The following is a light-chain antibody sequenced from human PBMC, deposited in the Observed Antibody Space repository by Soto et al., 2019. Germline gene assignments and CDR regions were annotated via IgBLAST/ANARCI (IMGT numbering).Light chain of an antibody. J-gene: IGLJ2*01. Sequence: QSALTQPPSLSGTPGQRVTISCSGSSSNIAGNTVHWYQHLPGTAPKLLIYINDQRPSGVPGRFSASTSGTSASLAISGLQSDDEADYYCAAWDDSLSGVVFGGGTQLTVL. CDR2: IND. CDR3: AAWDDSLSGVV. V-gene: IGLV1-44*01. CDR1: SSNIAGNT.